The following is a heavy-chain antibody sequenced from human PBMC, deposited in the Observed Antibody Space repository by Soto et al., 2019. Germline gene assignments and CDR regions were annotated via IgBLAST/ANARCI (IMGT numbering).Heavy chain of an antibody. J-gene: IGHJ4*01. CDR3: AKRWGNRFLELIDYFDF. Sequence: GGSLRLSCAASGFTFSSYAMSWVRQAPGKGLEWVSAISGSDGSTYYADSVKGRFTISRDNSKNTLYLQISSLRAEDTAVYYCAKRWGNRFLELIDYFDFRGRGTLVPVSS. CDR1: GFTFSSYA. D-gene: IGHD3-3*01. CDR2: ISGSDGST. V-gene: IGHV3-23*01.